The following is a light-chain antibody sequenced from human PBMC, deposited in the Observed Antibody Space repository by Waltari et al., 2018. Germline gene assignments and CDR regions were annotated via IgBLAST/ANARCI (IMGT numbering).Light chain of an antibody. Sequence: QSALTQPASVSGSPGQSITISCTGTSRDVGGYNYVSWYQQHPGKAPKLMIYDVSNRPSGVSNRVSGSKSGNTASLTISGLQAEDEADYYCSSYISSSTLELFGGGTSLTVL. CDR1: SRDVGGYNY. CDR2: DVS. J-gene: IGLJ2*01. CDR3: SSYISSSTLEL. V-gene: IGLV2-14*03.